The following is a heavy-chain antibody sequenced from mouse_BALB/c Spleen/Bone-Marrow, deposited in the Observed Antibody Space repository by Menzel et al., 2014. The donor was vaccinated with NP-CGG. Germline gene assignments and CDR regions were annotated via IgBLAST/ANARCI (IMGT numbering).Heavy chain of an antibody. V-gene: IGHV5-15*02. CDR2: ISNLAYSI. D-gene: IGHD2-3*01. J-gene: IGHJ1*01. CDR3: ARAGYDGYPWYFDV. Sequence: EVKVVESGGGLVQPGGSRKLSCAASGFTFSDYGMAWVRQAPGKGPEWVAFISNLAYSIYYADTVTGRFTISRENAKNTLYLEISSPRSEDSAMYYCARAGYDGYPWYFDVWGAGTTVTVSS. CDR1: GFTFSDYG.